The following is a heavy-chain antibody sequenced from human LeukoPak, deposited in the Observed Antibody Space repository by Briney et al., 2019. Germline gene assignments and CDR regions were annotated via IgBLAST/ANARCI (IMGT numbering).Heavy chain of an antibody. CDR2: ISYDGSNK. D-gene: IGHD2-2*01. CDR3: AKGPVVPSATYYFDS. CDR1: GFTFSSYA. J-gene: IGHJ4*02. V-gene: IGHV3-30*04. Sequence: GGSLRLSCAASGFTFSSYAMHWVRQAPGKGLEWVAVISYDGSNKYYADSVKGRFTISRDNSKNTLYLRMLTLRADDTAVYYCAKGPVVPSATYYFDSWGQGTLVTVSS.